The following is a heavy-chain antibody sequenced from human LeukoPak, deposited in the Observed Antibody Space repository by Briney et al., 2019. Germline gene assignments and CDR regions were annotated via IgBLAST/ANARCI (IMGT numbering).Heavy chain of an antibody. Sequence: GASVKVSCKASGYTFTGYYMHWVRQAPGQGLEWMGWINPNSGGTNYAQKFQGRVTMTRDTSISTAYMELSRLRSDDTAVYYCARGVVRVVPAAIGKVWFDPWGQGTLVTVSS. D-gene: IGHD2-2*02. V-gene: IGHV1-2*02. CDR2: INPNSGGT. CDR3: ARGVVRVVPAAIGKVWFDP. J-gene: IGHJ5*02. CDR1: GYTFTGYY.